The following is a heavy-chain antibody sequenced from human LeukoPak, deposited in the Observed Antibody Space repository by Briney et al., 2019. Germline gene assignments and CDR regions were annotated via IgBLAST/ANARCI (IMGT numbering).Heavy chain of an antibody. Sequence: PGGSLRLSCAASGFIFSNYAMYWVRQAPGKGLEWVSAISGRSDNTYYADSVKGRFTLSRDSSKNMLYLQMNSLRADDTAVYYCAKWGDYDVLTGYYVSDFWGQGTLVTVSS. V-gene: IGHV3-23*01. CDR3: AKWGDYDVLTGYYVSDF. CDR2: ISGRSDNT. CDR1: GFIFSNYA. D-gene: IGHD3-9*01. J-gene: IGHJ4*02.